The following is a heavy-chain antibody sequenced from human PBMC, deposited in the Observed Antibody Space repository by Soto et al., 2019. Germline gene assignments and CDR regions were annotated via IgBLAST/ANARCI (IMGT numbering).Heavy chain of an antibody. Sequence: ASETLSLTCSVSGDSISNLDYFWGWIRQPPGKALEYIGYIYKSATTYYNPSFESRAAISVDTSKSQFSLNVTSVTAADTAVYFCARGRYCLTGRCFPNWFDSWGQGALVTVSS. CDR2: IYKSATT. D-gene: IGHD7-27*01. J-gene: IGHJ5*01. CDR3: ARGRYCLTGRCFPNWFDS. CDR1: GDSISNLDYF. V-gene: IGHV4-30-4*01.